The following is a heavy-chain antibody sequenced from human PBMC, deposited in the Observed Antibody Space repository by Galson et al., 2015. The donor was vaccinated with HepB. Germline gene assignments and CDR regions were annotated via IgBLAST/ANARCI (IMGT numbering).Heavy chain of an antibody. CDR3: ARSRIAAAGTRYFDL. Sequence: QSGAEVKKPGESLRISCKASGYTFTSYGISWVRQAPGQGLEWMGWISAYNGNTNYAQKLQGRVTMTTDTSTSTAYMELRSLRSDDTAAYYCARSRIAAAGTRYFDLWGRGTLVTVSS. CDR1: GYTFTSYG. V-gene: IGHV1-18*04. J-gene: IGHJ2*01. CDR2: ISAYNGNT. D-gene: IGHD6-13*01.